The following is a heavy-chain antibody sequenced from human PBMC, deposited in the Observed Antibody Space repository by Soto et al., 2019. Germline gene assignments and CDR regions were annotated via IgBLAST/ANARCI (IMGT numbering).Heavy chain of an antibody. J-gene: IGHJ5*02. Sequence: XETLSLTCSVSGGSINSSSYFWGWVRQPPGKGLEWIGSIYYSGSTYYNPSLRSRVTISVDTSKNQFSLKLSSVTAADTAVFYCARHYSSGSRNWFDTWGQGTLVTVSS. D-gene: IGHD6-19*01. V-gene: IGHV4-39*01. CDR3: ARHYSSGSRNWFDT. CDR2: IYYSGST. CDR1: GGSINSSSYF.